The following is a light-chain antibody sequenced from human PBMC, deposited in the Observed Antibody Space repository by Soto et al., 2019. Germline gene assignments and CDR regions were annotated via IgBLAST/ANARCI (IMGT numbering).Light chain of an antibody. J-gene: IGKJ1*01. CDR2: PTS. V-gene: IGKV3-20*01. Sequence: EIVLTQSPGTLSSSPGERAPLSGRASQSINTGYFAWYQHKPGQAPSPHIYPTSSRATGIPDRFGGSGSGTDFTLTINRLEPEDFAVYYCQQYFASSWTFGQGTKVDIK. CDR1: QSINTGY. CDR3: QQYFASSWT.